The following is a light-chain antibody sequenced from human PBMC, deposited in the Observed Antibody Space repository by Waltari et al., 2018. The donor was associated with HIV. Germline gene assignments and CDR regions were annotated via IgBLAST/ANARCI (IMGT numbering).Light chain of an antibody. CDR2: PIH. J-gene: IGLJ3*02. CDR1: SLRTYY. V-gene: IGLV3-19*01. Sequence: SELTQDPAVSVALGQTVSITCQGDSLRTYYASWYLQKPGQAPVLVISPIHNRPSGIPDRFSGPSSGNTASLTITGAQAEDEGDYYCNSRDRAGHHVVFGGGTKLTVL. CDR3: NSRDRAGHHVV.